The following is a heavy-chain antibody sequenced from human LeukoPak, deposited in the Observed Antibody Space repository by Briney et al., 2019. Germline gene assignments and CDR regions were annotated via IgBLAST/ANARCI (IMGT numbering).Heavy chain of an antibody. CDR2: INPSGGST. Sequence: ASVKVSCKASGYTFTSYYMHWVRQAPGQGLEWMGIINPSGGSTSYAQKFQGRVTMTRDTSTSTVYMELSSLRSDDTAVYYCARPRLGAVAGPWYFDYWGQGTLVTVSS. D-gene: IGHD6-19*01. CDR3: ARPRLGAVAGPWYFDY. CDR1: GYTFTSYY. J-gene: IGHJ4*02. V-gene: IGHV1-46*01.